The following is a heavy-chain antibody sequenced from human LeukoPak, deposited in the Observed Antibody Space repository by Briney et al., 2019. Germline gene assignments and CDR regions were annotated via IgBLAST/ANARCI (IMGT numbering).Heavy chain of an antibody. CDR3: AKGRYSSSSGYDY. D-gene: IGHD3-3*01. V-gene: IGHV3-23*01. CDR2: ISASGASA. CDR1: GFTFNTYA. Sequence: TGGSLRLSCAASGFTFNTYAMSWVRQAPGKGLEWVSGISASGASAYYVDSVKGRFTISRDNSKNTLYLEMNSLRAEDTAVYYCAKGRYSSSSGYDYWGRGTQVTVSS. J-gene: IGHJ4*02.